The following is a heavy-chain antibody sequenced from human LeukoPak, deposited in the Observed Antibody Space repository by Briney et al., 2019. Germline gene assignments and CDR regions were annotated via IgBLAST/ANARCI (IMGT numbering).Heavy chain of an antibody. D-gene: IGHD4-17*01. J-gene: IGHJ3*02. CDR1: GGSISSYY. CDR2: IYYSGST. Sequence: SETLSLTCTVSGGSISSYYWSWIRQPPGKGLEWIGYIYYSGSTNYNPSLKSRVTISVDTSKNQFSLKLSSVTAADTAVYYCARDGNYGVNPPQAFDIWGQGTMVTVSS. CDR3: ARDGNYGVNPPQAFDI. V-gene: IGHV4-59*12.